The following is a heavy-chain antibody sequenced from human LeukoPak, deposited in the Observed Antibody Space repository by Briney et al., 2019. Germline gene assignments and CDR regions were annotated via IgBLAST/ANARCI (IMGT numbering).Heavy chain of an antibody. V-gene: IGHV3-7*01. Sequence: GSLRLSCVASGFTFSSYWMSWVRLAPGKGLEWVANIKEDGSERNYVDSVKGRFTISRDNAKNSLYLQMNSLRVADTAVYYCVSEGYNYYGMDVWGQGTTVTVSS. CDR2: IKEDGSER. CDR1: GFTFSSYW. CDR3: VSEGYNYYGMDV. J-gene: IGHJ6*02.